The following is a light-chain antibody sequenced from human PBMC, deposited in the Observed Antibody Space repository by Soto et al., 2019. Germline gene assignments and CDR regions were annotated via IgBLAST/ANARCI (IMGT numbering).Light chain of an antibody. J-gene: IGKJ5*01. V-gene: IGKV3-11*01. CDR3: QQRSNWPPIS. CDR2: DAS. CDR1: QSVTIK. Sequence: EVVLTQSPATLSLSPGDRATLHCRASQSVTIKLARYQQRPGQAPRLLIYDASTRATGIPARFSGSGSGTDFTLTISSLEAEDFAVYYCQQRSNWPPISFGQGTLLQIK.